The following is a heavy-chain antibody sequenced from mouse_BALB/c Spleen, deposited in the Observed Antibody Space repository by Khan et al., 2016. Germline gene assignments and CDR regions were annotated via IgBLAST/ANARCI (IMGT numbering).Heavy chain of an antibody. J-gene: IGHJ4*01. V-gene: IGHV2-6-1*01. CDR1: GFSLTSYG. CDR3: ARLGDYGGYYYAMDY. D-gene: IGHD2-4*01. Sequence: QVQLKQSGPGLVAPSQSLSITCTISGFSLTSYGVHWVRQPPGKGLEWLVVIWSDGSTTYNSALKSRLSINKDNSKSQVFLKMNSLQTDDTAMYYCARLGDYGGYYYAMDYWGQGTSVTVSS. CDR2: IWSDGST.